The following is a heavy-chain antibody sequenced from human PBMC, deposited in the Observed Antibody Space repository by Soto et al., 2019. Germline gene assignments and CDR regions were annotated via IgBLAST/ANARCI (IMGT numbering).Heavy chain of an antibody. J-gene: IGHJ4*02. Sequence: PGGSLRLSCAASGFTFSSYAMSWVRQAPGKGLEWVSAISGSGGSTYYADSVKGRFTISRDNSKNTLYLQMNSLGAEDTAVYYCAKPPRGIYYYGSGSYYLYYFDYWGQGTLVTVSS. CDR2: ISGSGGST. D-gene: IGHD3-10*01. CDR3: AKPPRGIYYYGSGSYYLYYFDY. CDR1: GFTFSSYA. V-gene: IGHV3-23*01.